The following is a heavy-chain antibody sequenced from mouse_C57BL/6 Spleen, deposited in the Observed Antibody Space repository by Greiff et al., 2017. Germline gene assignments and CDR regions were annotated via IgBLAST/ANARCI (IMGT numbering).Heavy chain of an antibody. J-gene: IGHJ4*01. CDR1: GYTFTSYW. Sequence: VQLQQPGAELVKPGASVKMSCKASGYTFTSYWITWVKQRPGQGLEWIGDIYPGSGSTNYNEKFKSKATLTVDTSSSPASMQISSLTSEDSAVYYCARSGEYGRGADAMDYWGQGTSVTVSS. V-gene: IGHV1-55*01. CDR3: ARSGEYGRGADAMDY. CDR2: IYPGSGST. D-gene: IGHD2-13*01.